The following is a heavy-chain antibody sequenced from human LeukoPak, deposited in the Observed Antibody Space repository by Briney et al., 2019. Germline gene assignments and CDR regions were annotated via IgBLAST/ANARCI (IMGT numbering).Heavy chain of an antibody. Sequence: GGSLRLSCTASGFTFGDYAMSWVRQAPGKGLEWVGFIRSKAYGGTTEYAASVKGRFTISRDDSKSIAYLQMNSLKTEDTAVYYCTRNIGYSSSPSAFDIWGQGTMVTVSS. J-gene: IGHJ3*02. CDR3: TRNIGYSSSPSAFDI. V-gene: IGHV3-49*04. CDR2: IRSKAYGGTT. CDR1: GFTFGDYA. D-gene: IGHD6-13*01.